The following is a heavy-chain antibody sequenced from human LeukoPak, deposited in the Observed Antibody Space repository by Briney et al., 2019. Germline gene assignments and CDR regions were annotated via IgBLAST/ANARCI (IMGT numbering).Heavy chain of an antibody. CDR2: ISSSSSYI. CDR1: GFTFSSYS. J-gene: IGHJ3*02. CDR3: ARDLDGWELPTGPSDAFDI. Sequence: GGSLRLSCAASGFTFSSYSMNWVRQAPGKGLEWASSISSSSSYIYYADSVKGRFTISRDNAKNSLYLQMNSLRAEDTAVYYCARDLDGWELPTGPSDAFDIWGQGTMVTVSS. D-gene: IGHD1-26*01. V-gene: IGHV3-21*01.